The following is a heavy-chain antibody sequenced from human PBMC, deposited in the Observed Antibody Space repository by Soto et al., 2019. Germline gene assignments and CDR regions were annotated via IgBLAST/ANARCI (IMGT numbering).Heavy chain of an antibody. CDR2: MNPNSGNT. D-gene: IGHD1-26*01. V-gene: IGHV1-8*01. J-gene: IGHJ5*02. CDR3: ARAAGGATIRFDP. Sequence: VASVKVSCKASGYTFTSYDINWVRQATGQGLEWMGWMNPNSGNTGYAQKFQGRVTMTRNTSISTAYMELSSLRSEDTAVYYCARAAGGATIRFDPWRQGTLVTVSS. CDR1: GYTFTSYD.